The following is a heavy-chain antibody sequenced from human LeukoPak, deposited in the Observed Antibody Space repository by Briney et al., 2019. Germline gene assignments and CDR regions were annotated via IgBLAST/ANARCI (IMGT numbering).Heavy chain of an antibody. V-gene: IGHV5-51*01. CDR3: ARRVSSSGFDAFDV. CDR2: NYPGDSDT. Sequence: GESLKISCKGSGYSFATYWIGWVRQMPGKGLEWMGINYPGDSDTTYSPSFQGQVTMSADKSISTAYLQWSSLKASDTAMYYCARRVSSSGFDAFDVWGQGTMVTVCS. J-gene: IGHJ3*01. CDR1: GYSFATYW. D-gene: IGHD5-12*01.